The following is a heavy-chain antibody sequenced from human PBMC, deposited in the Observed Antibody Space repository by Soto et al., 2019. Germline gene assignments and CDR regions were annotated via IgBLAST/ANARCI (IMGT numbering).Heavy chain of an antibody. V-gene: IGHV4-59*08. J-gene: IGHJ4*02. CDR1: GGSISSYY. CDR3: ASMGYHYGSGSYPLDY. CDR2: IYNSGST. Sequence: QVQLQESGPGLVKPSETLCLTCTVSGGSISSYYWTWIRQPPGKGLEWIGFIYNSGSTHYNPSLRSRVTISVDTSKNQFSLKLRSVTAADTAVYYCASMGYHYGSGSYPLDYWGQGTLVTVSS. D-gene: IGHD3-10*01.